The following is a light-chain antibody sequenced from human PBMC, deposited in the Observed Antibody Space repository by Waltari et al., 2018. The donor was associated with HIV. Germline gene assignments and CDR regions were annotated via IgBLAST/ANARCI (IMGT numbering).Light chain of an antibody. CDR1: PSISWNNF. CDR3: GTWDNSLSAWV. CDR2: DNN. Sequence: QSVLTQPPSVSAAPGQKVTISCSGVPSISWNNFVSWYHQFPGKAPKLLIYDNNKLPSGIPDRFSGSSSGTSATLGITGLQTGDEAEYYCGTWDNSLSAWVFGGGTKVTVL. J-gene: IGLJ3*02. V-gene: IGLV1-51*01.